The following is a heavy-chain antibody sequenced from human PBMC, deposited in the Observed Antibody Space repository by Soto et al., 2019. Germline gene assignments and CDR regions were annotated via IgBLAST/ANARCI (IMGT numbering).Heavy chain of an antibody. D-gene: IGHD2-2*01. CDR1: GSTFTNYW. J-gene: IGHJ3*01. Sequence: GSLRLSCAASGSTFTNYWMQWVRQAPGKGLVGVSRINSDGSSTSHADSVKGRFTISRENAKNTLYLQMSSLRAEDTAVYYCARPQYLQDAVFDXWGRGTVVT. CDR3: ARPQYLQDAVFDX. V-gene: IGHV3-74*01. CDR2: INSDGSST.